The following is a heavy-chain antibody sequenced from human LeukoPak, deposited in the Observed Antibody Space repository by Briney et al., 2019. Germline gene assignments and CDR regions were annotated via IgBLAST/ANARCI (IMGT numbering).Heavy chain of an antibody. D-gene: IGHD3-22*01. J-gene: IGHJ3*02. CDR3: ARDRYYYDTSGYYSAFDT. Sequence: KPSETLSLTCTVSGGSISSHYWSWIRQPPGKGLEWIGYIYYSGSTNYNPSLKSRVTMSVDTSKNQFSLKVTSVTAADTAVYYCARDRYYYDTSGYYSAFDTWGQGTMVTVSS. CDR1: GGSISSHY. V-gene: IGHV4-59*11. CDR2: IYYSGST.